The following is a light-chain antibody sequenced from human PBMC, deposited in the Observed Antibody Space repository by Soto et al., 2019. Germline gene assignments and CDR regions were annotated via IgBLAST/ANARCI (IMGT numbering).Light chain of an antibody. J-gene: IGKJ4*01. CDR1: EGISPY. Sequence: IQLTQSPSSLSASVGDRVAITCRASEGISPYLAWYQEKPGKVPKLLIDTASTLQNGVPSRFSGSGSGTDFTLTISSLQPEDFPTYYCLQLKRYPLTFGGGTRVEIK. CDR2: TAS. V-gene: IGKV1-9*01. CDR3: LQLKRYPLT.